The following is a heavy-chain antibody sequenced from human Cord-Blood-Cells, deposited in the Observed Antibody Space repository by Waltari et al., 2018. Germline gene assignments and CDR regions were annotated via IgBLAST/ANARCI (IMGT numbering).Heavy chain of an antibody. J-gene: IGHJ3*02. Sequence: QLQLQESGPGLVKPSETLSLTCTVSGGSISSSSYYWGWIRPPPGKGLEWIGSIYYSGSTYYNPSLKSRVTISVDTSKNQFSLKLSSVTAADTAVYYCARQVLGISGIGVAFDIWGQGTMVTVSS. D-gene: IGHD7-27*01. CDR1: GGSISSSSYY. CDR2: IYYSGST. CDR3: ARQVLGISGIGVAFDI. V-gene: IGHV4-39*01.